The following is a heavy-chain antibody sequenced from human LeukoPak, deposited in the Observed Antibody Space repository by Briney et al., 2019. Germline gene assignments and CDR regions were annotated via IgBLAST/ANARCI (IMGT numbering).Heavy chain of an antibody. V-gene: IGHV3-7*01. CDR3: ARDRYYSVDY. J-gene: IGHJ4*02. D-gene: IGHD1-26*01. CDR2: IKQDGSEK. Sequence: GGSLRLSCAASGFTFSSYWMTWVRQAPGKGLEWVANIKQDGSEKYYVDSVKGRFTISRDNAKNTLFLQMNSLRAEDTAVYYCARDRYYSVDYWGQGTLVTVSS. CDR1: GFTFSSYW.